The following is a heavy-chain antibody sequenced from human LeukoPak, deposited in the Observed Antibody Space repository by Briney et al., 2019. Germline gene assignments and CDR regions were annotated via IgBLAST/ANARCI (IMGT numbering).Heavy chain of an antibody. CDR3: ARATYYYDSSGPYYFDY. D-gene: IGHD3-22*01. Sequence: PSETLSLTCTVSGGSISSSSYYWGWIRPPPGKGREWIGSIYYSGSTYYNPSLKSRVTISVDTSKNQFSLKLSSVTAADTAVYYCARATYYYDSSGPYYFDYWGQGTLVTVSS. V-gene: IGHV4-39*07. CDR1: GGSISSSSYY. J-gene: IGHJ4*02. CDR2: IYYSGST.